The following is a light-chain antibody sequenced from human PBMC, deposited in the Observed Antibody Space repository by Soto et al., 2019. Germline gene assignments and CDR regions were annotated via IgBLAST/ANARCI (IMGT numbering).Light chain of an antibody. CDR3: SSYTSSNSLL. CDR1: SGDVGAYNY. J-gene: IGLJ3*02. V-gene: IGLV2-14*01. CDR2: DVS. Sequence: QSALTQRASVSGSPGQSITISCTGTSGDVGAYNYVSWYQQHPGKAPKLMIYDVSDRPSGVSNRFSGSKSGNTASLTISGLQAEDEAHYYCSSYTSSNSLLFGVGTKLTVL.